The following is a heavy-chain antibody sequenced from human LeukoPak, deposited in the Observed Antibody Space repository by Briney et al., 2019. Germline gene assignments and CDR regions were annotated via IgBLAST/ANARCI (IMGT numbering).Heavy chain of an antibody. D-gene: IGHD3-9*01. Sequence: GGSLRLSCAASGFTFSSYEMNWVRQAPGKGLEWVSCISSSGSTIYYADSVKGRFTISRDNAKNSLYLQMNSLRAEDTAVYFCARALRHFDWLLPNIDYWGQGTLVTVSS. V-gene: IGHV3-48*03. CDR2: ISSSGSTI. CDR3: ARALRHFDWLLPNIDY. CDR1: GFTFSSYE. J-gene: IGHJ4*02.